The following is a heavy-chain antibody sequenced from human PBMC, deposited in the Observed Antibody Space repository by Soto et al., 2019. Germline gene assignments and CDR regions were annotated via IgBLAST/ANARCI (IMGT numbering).Heavy chain of an antibody. J-gene: IGHJ6*03. CDR1: GFTFSSYA. CDR2: ISGSGGST. Sequence: GGSLRLSCAASGFTFSSYAMSWVRQAPGKGLEWVSAISGSGGSTYYADSVKGRFTISRDNSKNTLYLQMNSLRAEDTAVYYCARGASNCSGGSCYYHYYMDVWGKGTTVTVSS. V-gene: IGHV3-23*01. CDR3: ARGASNCSGGSCYYHYYMDV. D-gene: IGHD2-15*01.